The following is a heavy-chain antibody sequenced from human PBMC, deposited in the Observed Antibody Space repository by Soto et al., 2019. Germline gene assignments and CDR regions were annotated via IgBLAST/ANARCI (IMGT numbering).Heavy chain of an antibody. CDR3: VRRVSGNYDY. CDR1: GFTFSIYD. CDR2: ISSNGGTT. J-gene: IGHJ4*02. Sequence: EVQLAESGGGMVQPGGFLRLSCVASGFTFSIYDMHWFGQAPGKGLEYVSAISSNGGTTYYGNSVKGRFTISRDNSQNTLYLKMGSLRAEDMAVYYCVRRVSGNYDYWGQGTLVTVSS. V-gene: IGHV3-64*01. D-gene: IGHD1-7*01.